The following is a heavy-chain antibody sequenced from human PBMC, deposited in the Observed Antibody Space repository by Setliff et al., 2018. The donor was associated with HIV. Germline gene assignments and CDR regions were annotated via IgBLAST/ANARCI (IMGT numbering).Heavy chain of an antibody. Sequence: SETLSLTCTLSGGSINNSDCNWAWIRQSPGKGLEWIASAYYIGSTYSSSLKSRAAISVDTSKNRFSLSLSSVTAADTAIYYCARQVWLSDNHYYYYMDVWGKGTTVTVSS. CDR1: GGSINNSDCN. V-gene: IGHV4-39*01. J-gene: IGHJ6*03. D-gene: IGHD2-21*01. CDR2: AYYIGST. CDR3: ARQVWLSDNHYYYYMDV.